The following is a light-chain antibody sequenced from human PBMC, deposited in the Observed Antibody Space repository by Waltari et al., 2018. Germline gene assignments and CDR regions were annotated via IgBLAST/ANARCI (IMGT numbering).Light chain of an antibody. J-gene: IGKJ4*01. V-gene: IGKV1-16*02. Sequence: DIQMTQSPSSLSASVGDRVTITCRASQDISNYLAWFQQKPGKAPKSLISAASSLQSGVPSKFSGIGSGTDFTLTISSLQAEDFATYYCQQYNSYPLTFGGGTKVEIK. CDR2: AAS. CDR3: QQYNSYPLT. CDR1: QDISNY.